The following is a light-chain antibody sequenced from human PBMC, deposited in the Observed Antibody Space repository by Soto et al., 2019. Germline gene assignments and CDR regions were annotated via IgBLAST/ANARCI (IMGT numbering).Light chain of an antibody. J-gene: IGKJ1*01. CDR3: QQYNSYSGT. Sequence: DIQMTQSPSTLSADVGDRVTITCRASQSISSWLAWYQHKPGKAPKLLIYDASSLESGVPSRFSGSGSGTQFTLTISSLQPDDFATYYCQQYNSYSGTFGQGTKVEIK. CDR1: QSISSW. V-gene: IGKV1-5*01. CDR2: DAS.